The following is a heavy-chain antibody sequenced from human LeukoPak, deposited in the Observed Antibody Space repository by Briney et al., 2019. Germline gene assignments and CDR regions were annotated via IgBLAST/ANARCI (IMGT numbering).Heavy chain of an antibody. J-gene: IGHJ6*03. CDR2: INPNSGGT. CDR3: AGDGGDSSGYYWVSHYYYMDV. V-gene: IGHV1-2*02. Sequence: ASVKVSCKASGYTFTGYYMHWVRQAPGQGLEWMGWINPNSGGTIYAQKFQDRVTMTRDTSISTAYMELSRLRSDDTAVYYCAGDGGDSSGYYWVSHYYYMDVWGKGTTVTVSS. D-gene: IGHD3-22*01. CDR1: GYTFTGYY.